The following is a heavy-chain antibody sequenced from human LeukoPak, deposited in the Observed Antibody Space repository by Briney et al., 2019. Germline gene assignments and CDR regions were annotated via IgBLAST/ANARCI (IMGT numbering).Heavy chain of an antibody. V-gene: IGHV3-48*04. CDR2: ISSSSSTI. CDR1: GFTFSSYS. CDR3: ARVPELGNPYYYYYMDV. D-gene: IGHD7-27*01. J-gene: IGHJ6*03. Sequence: GGSLRLSCAASGFTFSSYSMNWVRQAPGKGLEWVSYISSSSSTIYYADSVKGRFTISRDNAKNSLYLQMNSLRAEDTAVYYCARVPELGNPYYYYYMDVWGKGTTVTVSS.